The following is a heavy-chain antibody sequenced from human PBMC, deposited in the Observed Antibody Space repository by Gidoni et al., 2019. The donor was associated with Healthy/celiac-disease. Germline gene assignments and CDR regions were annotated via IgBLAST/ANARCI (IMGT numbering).Heavy chain of an antibody. D-gene: IGHD1-1*01. Sequence: EVQLVESGGGLVQPEGSLVLSCAASGFTFSRYWMVWVRQAPGKGLEWVANINQEGNVKNHMDSVKGRFTISRDNARNLLYLQMNSLTPVDTAMYYCARDGEWSNTTNYYDALDIWGQGQWSPSPQ. CDR3: ARDGEWSNTTNYYDALDI. V-gene: IGHV3-7*01. CDR2: INQEGNVK. J-gene: IGHJ3*02. CDR1: GFTFSRYW.